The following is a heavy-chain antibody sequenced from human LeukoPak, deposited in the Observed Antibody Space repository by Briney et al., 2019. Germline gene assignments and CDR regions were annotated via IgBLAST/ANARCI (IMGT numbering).Heavy chain of an antibody. CDR2: INPNSGGT. Sequence: GASVKVSCKASGYTFTGYYMHWVRQAPGQGLEWMGWINPNSGGTNYAQKFQGRVTTTRDTSISTAYMELSRLRSDDTAVYYCARGEYYYDSSGYYDYWGQGTLVTVSS. CDR1: GYTFTGYY. V-gene: IGHV1-2*02. J-gene: IGHJ4*02. CDR3: ARGEYYYDSSGYYDY. D-gene: IGHD3-22*01.